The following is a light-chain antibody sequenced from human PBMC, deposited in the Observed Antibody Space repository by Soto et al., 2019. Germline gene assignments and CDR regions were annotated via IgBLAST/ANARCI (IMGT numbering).Light chain of an antibody. CDR1: QDIANY. Sequence: DIQMTQSPSSLSASVGDRVSLTCQASQDIANYLNWYQQKPGKAPNLLIYDAFTLETGVPSRFSGSASGTDFTLTISSLQPEDIATYYCQQYDSLPLTFGGGTKVEIK. CDR3: QQYDSLPLT. J-gene: IGKJ4*01. CDR2: DAF. V-gene: IGKV1-33*01.